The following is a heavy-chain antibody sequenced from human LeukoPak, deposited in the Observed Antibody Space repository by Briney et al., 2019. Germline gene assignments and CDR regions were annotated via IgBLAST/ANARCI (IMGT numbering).Heavy chain of an antibody. CDR1: GYTFTSYG. J-gene: IGHJ4*02. CDR3: ARDISTSGVAGFDS. Sequence: GASVKVSCKASGYTFTSYGISWVRQAPGQGLEWMGWISAYNVNTNYAQKLQGRVTMTTDTPTSTAYMELRSLRSDDTAIYYCARDISTSGVAGFDSWGQGTLVTVSS. D-gene: IGHD6-19*01. V-gene: IGHV1-18*01. CDR2: ISAYNVNT.